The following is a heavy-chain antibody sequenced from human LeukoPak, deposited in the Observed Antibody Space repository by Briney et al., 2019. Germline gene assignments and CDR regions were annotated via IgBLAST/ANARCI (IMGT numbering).Heavy chain of an antibody. J-gene: IGHJ4*02. V-gene: IGHV3-21*01. Sequence: AGTLRLSCSASGCDLSPYTFNWVCQAPPQGLEWVASISSTSSYMYYGDSLKGRFTISRDNAKNTLYLQLGSLRAEDTATYYCARRVTTFLSWGQGTLVIVSS. D-gene: IGHD4-17*01. CDR3: ARRVTTFLS. CDR2: ISSTSSYM. CDR1: GCDLSPYT.